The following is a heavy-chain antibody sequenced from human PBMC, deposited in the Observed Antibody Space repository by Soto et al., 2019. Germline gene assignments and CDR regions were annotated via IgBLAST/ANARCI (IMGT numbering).Heavy chain of an antibody. D-gene: IGHD5-18*01. Sequence: GGSLRLSCAASGFTFSSYTINWVRQAPGKGLEWVSAISGSSGSTYYADSVKGRFTISRDNSKNTLYLQMNSLRAEDTAVYYCAKGTIQLWHLFDYWGQGTLVTVSS. CDR3: AKGTIQLWHLFDY. J-gene: IGHJ4*02. CDR2: ISGSSGST. V-gene: IGHV3-23*01. CDR1: GFTFSSYT.